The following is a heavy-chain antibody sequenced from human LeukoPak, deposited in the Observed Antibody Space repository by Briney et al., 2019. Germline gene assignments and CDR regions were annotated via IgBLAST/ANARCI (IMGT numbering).Heavy chain of an antibody. CDR1: GYSFXXYW. CDR2: XDXXXXYX. V-gene: IGHV5-10-1*01. D-gene: IGHD6-6*01. J-gene: IGHJ4*02. Sequence: GESLKISCKASGYSFXXYWISWVXQMPGXXXXXXXXXDXXXXYXXXXXXXXXXXTXXXDKSIXXAXXQWSSLKASDTAMYYCXRGRTIAALIPIDYWGQGTLVTVSS. CDR3: XRGRTIAALIPIDY.